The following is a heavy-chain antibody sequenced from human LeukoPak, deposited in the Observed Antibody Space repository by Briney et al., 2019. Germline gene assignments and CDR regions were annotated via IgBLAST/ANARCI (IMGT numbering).Heavy chain of an antibody. CDR2: IIPIFGTA. Sequence: VASVKVSCKASGGTFSSYAISWVRQAPGQGLEWMGGIIPIFGTANYAQKFQGRVTITADESTSTAYMELSSLRSEDTAVYYCAGEGKQQLGYFDYWGQGTLVTVSS. CDR3: AGEGKQQLGYFDY. J-gene: IGHJ4*02. V-gene: IGHV1-69*13. CDR1: GGTFSSYA. D-gene: IGHD6-13*01.